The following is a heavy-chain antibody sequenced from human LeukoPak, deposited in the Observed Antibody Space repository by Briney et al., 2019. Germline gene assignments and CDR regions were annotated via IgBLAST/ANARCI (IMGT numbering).Heavy chain of an antibody. CDR3: AHTNPIGPPEY. J-gene: IGHJ4*02. Sequence: SGPTLVNPTQTLTLTCTFSGFSLSTSGVGLGWIRQPPGKALEWLALIYWDDDKRYSPSLKSMLTIINDTSKNHVVLTKTNMDPVDTAKYYCAHTNPIGPPEYWGQGTLVTVSS. CDR1: GFSLSTSGVG. V-gene: IGHV2-5*02. CDR2: IYWDDDK. D-gene: IGHD1-14*01.